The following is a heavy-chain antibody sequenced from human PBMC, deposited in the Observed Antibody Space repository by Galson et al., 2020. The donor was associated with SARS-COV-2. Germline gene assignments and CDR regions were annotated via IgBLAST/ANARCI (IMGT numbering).Heavy chain of an antibody. CDR3: AREERGIAVAGTYAFDI. Sequence: TWGSLRLTCTASGFTISSNYMSWIRQAPGKGLEWVSDIYSGGSTNYAASVKSRFTISRDNSKNTLYLQMNSLRAEDTAVYYCAREERGIAVAGTYAFDIWGQGTMVTVSS. J-gene: IGHJ3*02. CDR2: IYSGGST. CDR1: GFTISSNY. V-gene: IGHV3-66*01. D-gene: IGHD6-19*01.